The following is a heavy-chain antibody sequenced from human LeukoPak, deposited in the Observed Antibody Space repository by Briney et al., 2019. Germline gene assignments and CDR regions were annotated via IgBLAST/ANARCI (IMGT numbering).Heavy chain of an antibody. J-gene: IGHJ3*01. CDR3: AKVLRITMIDDAFGV. V-gene: IGHV3-30*18. D-gene: IGHD3-22*01. CDR2: ISDDGSNK. Sequence: PGGSLRLSCAASGFTFSSSGMNWVRQAPGKGLEWVAVISDDGSNKYYADSVKGRFTISRDNSKNTLHMQMNSLRAEDTAVYYCAKVLRITMIDDAFGVQGPLTMVSVSS. CDR1: GFTFSSSG.